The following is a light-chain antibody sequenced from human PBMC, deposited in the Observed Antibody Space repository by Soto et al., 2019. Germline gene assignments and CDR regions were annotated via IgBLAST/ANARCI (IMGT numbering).Light chain of an antibody. V-gene: IGKV3-20*01. CDR3: QQYGSSPWT. J-gene: IGKJ1*01. CDR1: QSVSNSY. Sequence: EIVLTQSPGTLSLSPGERATLSCRASQSVSNSYLAWYQQKPGQAPRLLIYGASSRATGIPDRFSGSGSGAHFTLTSSRLEPEDFAVYYCQQYGSSPWTFGQGTKVEIK. CDR2: GAS.